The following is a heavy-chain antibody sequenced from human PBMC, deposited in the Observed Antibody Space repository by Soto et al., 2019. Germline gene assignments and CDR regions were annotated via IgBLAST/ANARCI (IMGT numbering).Heavy chain of an antibody. D-gene: IGHD2-15*01. CDR3: GAVGCSGGSCYSFYYGMDV. CDR2: IIPIFGTA. J-gene: IGHJ6*02. CDR1: GGTFSSYA. Sequence: QVQLVQSGAEVKKPGSSVKVSCKASGGTFSSYAISWVRQAPGQGLEWMGGIIPIFGTANYAQKFQGRVTITADESTSTAYMELSSLRSEDTAMYYCGAVGCSGGSCYSFYYGMDVWSQGTTVTVSS. V-gene: IGHV1-69*12.